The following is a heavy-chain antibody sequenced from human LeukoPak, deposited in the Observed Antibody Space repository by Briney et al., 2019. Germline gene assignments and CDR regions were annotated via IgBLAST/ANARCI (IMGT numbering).Heavy chain of an antibody. CDR3: AKGPYYYDSSGYSRRWFDP. J-gene: IGHJ5*02. CDR1: GFTFSSYA. D-gene: IGHD3-22*01. V-gene: IGHV3-23*01. Sequence: PVGSLRLSCAASGFTFSSYAMSWVRQAPGKGLAWVSAISANGGITYYAVSVKGRFTISRDTSKNTLYLQMNSLRAEDTAVYYCAKGPYYYDSSGYSRRWFDPWGRGTLVTDSS. CDR2: ISANGGIT.